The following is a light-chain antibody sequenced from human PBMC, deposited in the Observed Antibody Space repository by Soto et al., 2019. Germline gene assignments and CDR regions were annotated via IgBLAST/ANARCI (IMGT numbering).Light chain of an antibody. Sequence: EIVLTQSPGTLSLSPGERATLSCRTSQSFSRSFLAWYQQKPGQAPRLLIYGASTRATGIPDRFSGSGSGTDFTLSITRLEPEDFAVYYCQQYASSPITFGQGTRLEI. CDR1: QSFSRSF. CDR2: GAS. V-gene: IGKV3-20*01. J-gene: IGKJ5*01. CDR3: QQYASSPIT.